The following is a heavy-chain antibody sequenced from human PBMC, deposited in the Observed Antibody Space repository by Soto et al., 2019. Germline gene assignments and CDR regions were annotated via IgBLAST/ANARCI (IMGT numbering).Heavy chain of an antibody. J-gene: IGHJ6*02. CDR2: TYYRSKWYN. Sequence: SQTLSLTCAISGDSVSSNSAAWNWIRQSPSRGLEWLGRTYYRSKWYNDYAVSVKSRITVNPDTSKNQFSLQLNSVTPEDTAVYYCARDRHSSSWSNYGMDVWGQGTTVTVSS. V-gene: IGHV6-1*01. CDR3: ARDRHSSSWSNYGMDV. D-gene: IGHD6-13*01. CDR1: GDSVSSNSAA.